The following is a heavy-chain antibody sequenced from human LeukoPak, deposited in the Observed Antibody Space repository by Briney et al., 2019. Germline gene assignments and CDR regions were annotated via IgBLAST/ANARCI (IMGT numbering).Heavy chain of an antibody. D-gene: IGHD6-6*01. CDR3: ARAALAARPPSYYYYGMDV. J-gene: IGHJ6*02. V-gene: IGHV4-59*01. CDR2: IYYSGSA. Sequence: PSETLSLTCTVSGXSISSYYWSWIRQPPGKGLEWIGYIYYSGSANYNPSLKSRVTISVDTSKNQFSLKLSSVTAADTAVYYCARAALAARPPSYYYYGMDVWGQGTTVTVSS. CDR1: GXSISSYY.